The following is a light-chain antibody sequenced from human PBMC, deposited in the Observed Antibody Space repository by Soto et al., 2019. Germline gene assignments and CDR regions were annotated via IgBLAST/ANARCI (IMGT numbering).Light chain of an antibody. CDR3: CSYAGSYSYV. Sequence: QSVLTQPRSVSGSPGQSVTISCTGTSSDVGGYNYVSWYQEQPGKAPKLMIYDVSKRPSGVPDRFSGSKSGNTASLTISGLQADDEADYYCCSYAGSYSYVFGTGTKVTVL. J-gene: IGLJ1*01. CDR1: SSDVGGYNY. V-gene: IGLV2-11*01. CDR2: DVS.